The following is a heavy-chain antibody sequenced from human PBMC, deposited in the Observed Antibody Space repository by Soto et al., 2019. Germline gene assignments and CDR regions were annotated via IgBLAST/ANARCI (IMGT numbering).Heavy chain of an antibody. CDR2: ISWNSGSI. D-gene: IGHD6-13*01. CDR3: AKDIFRHPTYSSSWYGAFDI. J-gene: IGHJ3*02. V-gene: IGHV3-9*01. CDR1: GFTFDDYA. Sequence: PGGSLRLSCAASGFTFDDYAMHWVRQAPGKGLEWVSGISWNSGSIGYADSVKGRFTISRDNAKNSLYLQMNSLRAEDTALYYCAKDIFRHPTYSSSWYGAFDIWGQGTIVTVSS.